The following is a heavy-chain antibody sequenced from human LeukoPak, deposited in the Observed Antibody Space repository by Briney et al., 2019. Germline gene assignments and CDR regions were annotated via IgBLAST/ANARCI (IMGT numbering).Heavy chain of an antibody. CDR3: ASPTAYYYDSGFDI. V-gene: IGHV1-69*05. Sequence: SVKVSCKASGGTFSSYAISWVRQAPGQGLEWMGGIIPIFGTANYAQKFQGRVTITTDESTSTAYMELSSLRSEDTAVYYCASPTAYYYDSGFDIWGQGTMVTVSS. CDR2: IIPIFGTA. J-gene: IGHJ3*02. CDR1: GGTFSSYA. D-gene: IGHD3-22*01.